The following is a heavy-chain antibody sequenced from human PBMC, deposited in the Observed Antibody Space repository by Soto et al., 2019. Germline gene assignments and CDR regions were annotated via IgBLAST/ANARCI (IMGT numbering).Heavy chain of an antibody. J-gene: IGHJ3*02. D-gene: IGHD3-22*01. CDR2: IYYSGPT. V-gene: IGHV4-30-4*01. CDR3: ASTYYYDSAGTNAFDI. Sequence: QVQLQESGPGLVKPSQTLSLTCTVSGGSISSGDYYWSWIRQPPGKGLEWIGYIYYSGPTYSNRSLKSRVTISVDTSKNQFSLKLSSVTAADTAVYYCASTYYYDSAGTNAFDIWGQGTMVTVSS. CDR1: GGSISSGDYY.